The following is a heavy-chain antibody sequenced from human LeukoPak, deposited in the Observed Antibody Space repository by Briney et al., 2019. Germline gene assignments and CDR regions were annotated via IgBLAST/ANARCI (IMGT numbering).Heavy chain of an antibody. Sequence: PSQTLSLTCTVSGGSISSGGYYWSWIRQHPGKGLEWIGYIYYSGSTYYNPSPKSRVTISVDTSKNQFSLKLSSVTAADTAVYYCARDAGFGTSDAFDIWGRGTMVTVSS. D-gene: IGHD3-10*01. J-gene: IGHJ3*02. V-gene: IGHV4-31*03. CDR2: IYYSGST. CDR3: ARDAGFGTSDAFDI. CDR1: GGSISSGGYY.